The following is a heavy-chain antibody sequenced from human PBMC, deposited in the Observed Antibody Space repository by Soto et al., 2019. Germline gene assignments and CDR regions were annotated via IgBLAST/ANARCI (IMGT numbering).Heavy chain of an antibody. CDR3: ARGYYYDSSGYFGFDY. J-gene: IGHJ4*02. D-gene: IGHD3-22*01. Sequence: ASVKVSCKASGYTFTGYYMHWVRQAPGQGLVWMGWINPNSGGTNYAQKFQGWVTMTRDTSISTAYMELSRLRSDDTAVYYCARGYYYDSSGYFGFDYWGQGTLVTVSS. CDR1: GYTFTGYY. CDR2: INPNSGGT. V-gene: IGHV1-2*04.